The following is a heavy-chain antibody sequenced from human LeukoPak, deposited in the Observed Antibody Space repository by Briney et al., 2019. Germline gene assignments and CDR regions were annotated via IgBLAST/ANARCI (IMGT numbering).Heavy chain of an antibody. CDR3: AREGLHGSGSPSGFEY. CDR2: ISHDANTK. CDR1: GFTFSTSP. Sequence: PGGSLRLSCTASGFTFSTSPIHWVRQAPGKGLEWVSFISHDANTKYYPDSVKGRFTVSRDNSRNTLYLQLDSLRVEDTAVYYCAREGLHGSGSPSGFEYWGQGTLVTVSS. J-gene: IGHJ4*02. D-gene: IGHD3-10*01. V-gene: IGHV3-30*04.